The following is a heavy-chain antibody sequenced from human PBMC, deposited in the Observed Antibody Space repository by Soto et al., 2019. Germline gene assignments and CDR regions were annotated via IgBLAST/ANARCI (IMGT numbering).Heavy chain of an antibody. CDR3: ARHSKYYYDSSGYRWFDP. CDR2: LYYSGST. Sequence: ETLSLTCTVSGGSISSSSDYWGWIRQPPGKGLEWIGSLYYSGSTYYNPSLKSRVTISVDTSTNQFSLKLSSVTAADTAVYNCARHSKYYYDSSGYRWFDPWGQGTLVTVSS. J-gene: IGHJ5*02. V-gene: IGHV4-39*01. D-gene: IGHD3-22*01. CDR1: GGSISSSSDY.